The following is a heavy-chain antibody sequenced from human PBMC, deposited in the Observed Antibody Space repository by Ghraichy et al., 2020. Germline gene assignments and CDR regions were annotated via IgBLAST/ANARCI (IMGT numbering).Heavy chain of an antibody. CDR2: IRSKANSYAT. V-gene: IGHV3-73*01. CDR3: TTVNWFDP. Sequence: LSLTCAASGFTFSGSAMHWVRQASGEGLEWVGRIRSKANSYATAYAASVKGRFTISRDDSKNTAYLQMNSLKTEDTAVYYCTTVNWFDPWGQGTLVTVSS. CDR1: GFTFSGSA. J-gene: IGHJ5*02.